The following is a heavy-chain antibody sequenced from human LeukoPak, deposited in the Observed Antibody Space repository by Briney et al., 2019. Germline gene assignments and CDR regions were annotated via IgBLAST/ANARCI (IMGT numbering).Heavy chain of an antibody. Sequence: SETLSLTCTVSGGSISSYYWSWIRQPLGKGLEWIGYIYYSGSTNYNPSLKSRVTISVDTSKNQFSLKLSSVTAADTAVYYCARGKVFGELLYPFLDYWGQGTLVTVSS. CDR3: ARGKVFGELLYPFLDY. D-gene: IGHD3-10*02. CDR2: IYYSGST. J-gene: IGHJ4*02. V-gene: IGHV4-59*01. CDR1: GGSISSYY.